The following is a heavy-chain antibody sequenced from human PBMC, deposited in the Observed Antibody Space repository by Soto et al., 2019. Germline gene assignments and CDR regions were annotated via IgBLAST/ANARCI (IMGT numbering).Heavy chain of an antibody. CDR2: MSYDGNNQ. V-gene: IGHV3-30*18. J-gene: IGHJ4*02. CDR1: GFTFSSYA. Sequence: QVQLVESGGGVVQPGRSLRLSCAASGFTFSSYAMHWVRQAPGKGLEWVAIMSYDGNNQYYADSVKGRFTISRDNFKNTLYLQMNSLRAEDTAVYYCAKALGELSPESFDYWGQGILSPSPQ. CDR3: AKALGELSPESFDY. D-gene: IGHD3-16*02.